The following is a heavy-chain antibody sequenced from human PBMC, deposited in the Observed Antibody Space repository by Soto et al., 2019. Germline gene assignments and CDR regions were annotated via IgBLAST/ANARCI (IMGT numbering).Heavy chain of an antibody. V-gene: IGHV3-30-3*01. J-gene: IGHJ3*02. CDR1: GFTFSSYA. CDR3: ARDASTTVVKAGAFDI. CDR2: ISYDGSNK. Sequence: PGGSLRLSCAASGFTFSSYAMHWVRQAPGKGLEWVAVISYDGSNKYYADSVKGRFTISRDNSKNTLYLQMNSLRAEDTAVYYCARDASTTVVKAGAFDIWGQGTMVTVSS. D-gene: IGHD4-17*01.